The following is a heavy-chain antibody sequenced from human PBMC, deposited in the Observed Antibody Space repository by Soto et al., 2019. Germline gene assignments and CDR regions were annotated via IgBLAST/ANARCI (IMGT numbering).Heavy chain of an antibody. V-gene: IGHV3-23*01. CDR3: AKGPGIAVAEAEYFQH. CDR1: GFTFSSYA. D-gene: IGHD6-19*01. CDR2: ISGSGGST. J-gene: IGHJ1*01. Sequence: EVQLLESGGGLVQPGGSLRLSCAASGFTFSSYAMGWVRQAPGKGLEWVSTISGSGGSTYYADSVKGRCTISRDNSKNALYLRMNSLRAEDTAVYYCAKGPGIAVAEAEYFQHWGQGTLVTVSS.